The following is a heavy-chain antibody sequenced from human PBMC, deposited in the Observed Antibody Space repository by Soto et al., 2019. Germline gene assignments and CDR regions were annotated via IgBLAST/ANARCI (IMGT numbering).Heavy chain of an antibody. CDR1: GYTFISYA. CDR2: INAGNGDT. V-gene: IGHV1-3*01. Sequence: ASVKVSCKASGYTFISYAMHWVRQAPGHSLEWMGWINAGNGDTRYSQTFQGRVSFTRDTSASTANMELSSLTSEDTAIYYSEALCGGSRYWVHGTFFTVSS. CDR3: EALCGGSRY. J-gene: IGHJ4*01. D-gene: IGHD2-15*01.